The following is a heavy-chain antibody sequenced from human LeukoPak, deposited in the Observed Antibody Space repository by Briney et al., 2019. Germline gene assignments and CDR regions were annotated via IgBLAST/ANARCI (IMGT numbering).Heavy chain of an antibody. CDR3: ARGGVRGYSGYDPAGRLMGY. CDR2: INHSGST. D-gene: IGHD5-12*01. J-gene: IGHJ4*02. CDR1: GGSFSGYY. V-gene: IGHV4-34*01. Sequence: PSETLSLTCAVYGGSFSGYYWSWIRQPPGKGLEWIGEINHSGSTNYNPSLKSRVTISVDTSKNQFSLKLSSVTAADTAVYYCARGGVRGYSGYDPAGRLMGYWGQGTLVTVSS.